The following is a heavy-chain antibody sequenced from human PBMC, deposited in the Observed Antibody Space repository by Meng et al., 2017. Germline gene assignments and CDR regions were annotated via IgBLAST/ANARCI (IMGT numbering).Heavy chain of an antibody. CDR3: TRLMAPTSWGAFDI. CDR2: IDSDGITT. V-gene: IGHV3-74*01. CDR1: GFILSAHW. J-gene: IGHJ3*02. D-gene: IGHD5-24*01. Sequence: EVQLVESGGGLVQPGGSLGLSCAASGFILSAHWMHWVRQAPGKGPVWVARIDSDGITTAYADSVKGRFTISRDGAKNTLYLQMDSLRAEDTAVYYCTRLMAPTSWGAFDIWGQGTMVTV.